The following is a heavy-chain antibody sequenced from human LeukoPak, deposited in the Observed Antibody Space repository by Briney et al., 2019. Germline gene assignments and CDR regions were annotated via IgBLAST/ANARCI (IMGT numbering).Heavy chain of an antibody. CDR3: ANGMDV. J-gene: IGHJ6*02. CDR2: ISGSGGNT. V-gene: IGHV3-23*01. CDR1: GFTVSSNY. Sequence: GGSLRLSCAASGFTVSSNYMSWVRQAPGKGLEWVSVISGSGGNTYYADSVKGRFTISRDNSKSTLYLQMNNLRAEDTAVYYCANGMDVWGQGTTVTVSS.